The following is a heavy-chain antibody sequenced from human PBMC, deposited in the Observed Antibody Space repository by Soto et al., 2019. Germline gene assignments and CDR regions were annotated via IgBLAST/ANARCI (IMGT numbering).Heavy chain of an antibody. CDR2: TNNDGSDT. CDR1: GFTFSSYW. CDR3: VRDGICLGIDY. V-gene: IGHV3-74*03. D-gene: IGHD3-3*02. Sequence: EVQLVESGGGLVQPGGSLRLSCAASGFTFSSYWMHWVRQTPEKGLVWVSHTNNDGSDTTYADSVKGRFTISRDNTEQQVYLQMNSLGGEGKAGFYCVRDGICLGIDYWGLGTLVTVSS. J-gene: IGHJ4*02.